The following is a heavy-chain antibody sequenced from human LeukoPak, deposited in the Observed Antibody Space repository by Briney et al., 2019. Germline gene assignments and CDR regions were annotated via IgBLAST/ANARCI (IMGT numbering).Heavy chain of an antibody. CDR3: AKDGDGMGATILDH. D-gene: IGHD1-26*01. V-gene: IGHV3-23*01. Sequence: GGSLRLSCAASGFTFSSYAMTWVRQAPGKGLEWVSAISYSGSGTYYADSVKGRFTISRDNSKNTLFLQMNSLRVEDTAVYYCAKDGDGMGATILDHWGQGTLVTVSS. CDR2: ISYSGSGT. J-gene: IGHJ4*02. CDR1: GFTFSSYA.